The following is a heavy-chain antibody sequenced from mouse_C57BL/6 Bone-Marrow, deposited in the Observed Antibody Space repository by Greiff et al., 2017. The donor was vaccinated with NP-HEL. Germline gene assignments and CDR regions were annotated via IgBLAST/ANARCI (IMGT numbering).Heavy chain of an antibody. CDR1: GYTFTDYN. V-gene: IGHV1-22*01. Sequence: VQLQQSGPELVKPGASVKMSCKASGYTFTDYNMHWVKQSHGKSLEWIGYINPNNGGTSYNQKFKGKATLTVNKSSSTAYMELRSLTSEDSAVYYCARSRGYYGSPFAYWGQGTLVTVSA. CDR3: ARSRGYYGSPFAY. J-gene: IGHJ3*01. D-gene: IGHD1-1*01. CDR2: INPNNGGT.